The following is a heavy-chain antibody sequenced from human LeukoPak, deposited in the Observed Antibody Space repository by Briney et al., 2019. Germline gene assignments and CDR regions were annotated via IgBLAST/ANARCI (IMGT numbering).Heavy chain of an antibody. Sequence: ASVKVSCKASGYTFTSYGISWVRQAPGQGLEWMGWISAYNGNTNYAQKLQGRVTMTTDTSTSTAYMELRSLRSDDTAVYYCARGDRRLWFGELFSDYWGQGTLVTVSS. V-gene: IGHV1-18*01. CDR3: ARGDRRLWFGELFSDY. CDR2: ISAYNGNT. CDR1: GYTFTSYG. J-gene: IGHJ4*02. D-gene: IGHD3-10*01.